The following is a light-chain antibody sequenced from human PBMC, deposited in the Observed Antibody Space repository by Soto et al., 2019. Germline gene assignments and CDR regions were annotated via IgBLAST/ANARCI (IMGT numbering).Light chain of an antibody. CDR3: QSYDSSNLYV. CDR2: EDN. CDR1: SGSIASNY. J-gene: IGLJ1*01. Sequence: NFMLTQPHSVSESPGKTVTISCTRSSGSIASNYVQWYQQRPGSAPTTVIYEDNQRPSGVPDRFSGSIDSSSNSASLTISGLKTEDVADYYCQSYDSSNLYVFGTGTKLTVL. V-gene: IGLV6-57*03.